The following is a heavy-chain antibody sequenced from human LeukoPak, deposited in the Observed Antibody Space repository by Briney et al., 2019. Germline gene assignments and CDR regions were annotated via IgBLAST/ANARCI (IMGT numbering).Heavy chain of an antibody. Sequence: GGSLRLSCAASGFTFYNYAMTWVRQAPGKGLEWVGRIKSKTDGGTTEYAATVTGRFTISRGDSKNTLYLQMNSLKTEDTVVYYCAFYYYGTRRFDPWGQGTLVSIFS. CDR2: IKSKTDGGTT. V-gene: IGHV3-15*01. CDR3: AFYYYGTRRFDP. CDR1: GFTFYNYA. J-gene: IGHJ5*02. D-gene: IGHD3-10*01.